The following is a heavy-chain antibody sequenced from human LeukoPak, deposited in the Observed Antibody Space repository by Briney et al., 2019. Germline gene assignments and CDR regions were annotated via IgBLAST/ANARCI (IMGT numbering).Heavy chain of an antibody. CDR3: ARLPHGPAAPD. CDR2: IYYSGST. V-gene: IGHV4-31*03. D-gene: IGHD2-2*01. CDR1: GGSISSAGYY. Sequence: SETLSLTCTVSGGSISSAGYYWSWIRQFPGKGLEWIGYIYYSGSTNYNPSLKSRVTISVDTSKNQCSLKLSSVTAADTAVYYCARLPHGPAAPDWGQGTLVTVSS. J-gene: IGHJ4*02.